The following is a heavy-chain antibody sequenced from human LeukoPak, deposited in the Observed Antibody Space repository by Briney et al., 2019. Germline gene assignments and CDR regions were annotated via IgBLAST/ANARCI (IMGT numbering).Heavy chain of an antibody. CDR1: GFTFRNYG. Sequence: GGSLRLSCAASGFTFRNYGMHWVRQAPGKGLEWVSIISYDGSNKYYADSVKGRFAISRDNSKSTLYLQMNSLRTEDTAVYFCATLRYGSGSYYADYWGQGTLVTVSS. CDR3: ATLRYGSGSYYADY. V-gene: IGHV3-30*03. D-gene: IGHD3-10*01. CDR2: ISYDGSNK. J-gene: IGHJ4*02.